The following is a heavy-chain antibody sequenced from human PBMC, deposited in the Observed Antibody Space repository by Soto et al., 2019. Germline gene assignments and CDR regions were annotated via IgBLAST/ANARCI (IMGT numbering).Heavy chain of an antibody. CDR2: ISNTGNTI. J-gene: IGHJ4*02. CDR1: GFTFGSCE. V-gene: IGHV3-48*03. D-gene: IGHD2-15*01. CDR3: ATGLRGYSYGPEY. Sequence: EVQLVESGGGLVQPGGSLRLSCAASGFTFGSCEMNWVRQAPGKGLEWVSYISNTGNTIFYADSVRGRFTISRDNAKKSLFLQMSSLRAEDTAVYYCATGLRGYSYGPEYWGQGTLVTVSS.